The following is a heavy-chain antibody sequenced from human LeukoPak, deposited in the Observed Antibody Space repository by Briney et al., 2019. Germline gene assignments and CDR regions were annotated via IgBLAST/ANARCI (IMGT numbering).Heavy chain of an antibody. CDR3: TSPPAATDSPFSVQRCADT. CDR1: GFIFRNYA. CDR2: ISADGTTK. V-gene: IGHV3-30*01. Sequence: GGSLRLSCAASGFIFRNYAMHWVRQAAGKGLEWVSVISADGTTKHYADSVKGRFTISRVDSQNSLYLQMHGLRPEDTAMYYCTSPPAATDSPFSVQRCADTWGQGTLVTVSS. J-gene: IGHJ5*02. D-gene: IGHD3-22*01.